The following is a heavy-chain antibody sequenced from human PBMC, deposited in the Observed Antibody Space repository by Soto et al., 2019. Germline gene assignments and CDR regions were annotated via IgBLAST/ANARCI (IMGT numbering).Heavy chain of an antibody. J-gene: IGHJ3*02. V-gene: IGHV3-23*01. Sequence: EVQLLESGGGLVQPGGSLRLSCAASGFTFNSFGMNWVRQAPGKGLEWVSAISGSGASTYYADSVKGRFSISRDNSKNTLFLHMTSLRTADTAIYFCARGDWGDRLGVVWTPDDGIDIWGQGRIVNAPS. CDR2: ISGSGAST. CDR3: ARGDWGDRLGVVWTPDDGIDI. D-gene: IGHD7-27*01. CDR1: GFTFNSFG.